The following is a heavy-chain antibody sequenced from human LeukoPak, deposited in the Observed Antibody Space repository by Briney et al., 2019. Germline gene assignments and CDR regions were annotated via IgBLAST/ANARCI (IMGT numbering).Heavy chain of an antibody. D-gene: IGHD2-2*01. J-gene: IGHJ4*02. CDR1: GFTFSSSA. V-gene: IGHV3-23*01. CDR3: AKDALLWGYQDHFDY. CDR2: IRGSGGST. Sequence: GGSLRLSCAASGFTFSSSAMNWVRQAPGKGLAWVSAIRGSGGSTYYADSVKGRFTVSRDNSKNTLYLQMNSLRAEDTAVYYCAKDALLWGYQDHFDYWGQGTLVTVSS.